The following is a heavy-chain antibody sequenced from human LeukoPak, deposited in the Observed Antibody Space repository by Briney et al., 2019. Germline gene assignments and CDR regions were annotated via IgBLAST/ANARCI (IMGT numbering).Heavy chain of an antibody. Sequence: ASVKVSCKASGYTFTGYYMHWVRQAPGQGLEWMGWINPSSGGTNYAQKFQGRVTMTRDTSISTAYMELSRLRSDDTAVYYCARGQHLYACSGGSCYGLFDYWGQGTLVTVSS. CDR3: ARGQHLYACSGGSCYGLFDY. D-gene: IGHD2-15*01. CDR2: INPSSGGT. V-gene: IGHV1-2*02. CDR1: GYTFTGYY. J-gene: IGHJ4*02.